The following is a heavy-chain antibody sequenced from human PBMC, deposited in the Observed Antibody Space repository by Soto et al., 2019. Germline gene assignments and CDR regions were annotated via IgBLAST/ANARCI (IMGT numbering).Heavy chain of an antibody. D-gene: IGHD2-21*02. V-gene: IGHV3-7*03. J-gene: IGHJ4*02. CDR1: GFTFSSYW. Sequence: GGSLRLSCAASGFTFSSYWMSWVRQAPGKGLEWVANIKQDGSDKYYVDSVKGRFTISRDNAKNSLYLQMNSLRAEDTAVYYCAKGSKKYCGGDCYLTGYFDYWGQGTLVTVSS. CDR2: IKQDGSDK. CDR3: AKGSKKYCGGDCYLTGYFDY.